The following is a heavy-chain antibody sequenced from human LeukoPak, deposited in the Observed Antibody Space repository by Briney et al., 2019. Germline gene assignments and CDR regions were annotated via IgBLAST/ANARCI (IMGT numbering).Heavy chain of an antibody. D-gene: IGHD3-10*01. Sequence: PGGSLRLSCAASGFTFDDYAMHWVRQAPGKGLEWVSGISWNSGSLAYADSVKGRFTVSRDNAKNSLYLQMNSLTADDTGVYYCARWIGGFDYWGQGALVTVSS. CDR2: ISWNSGSL. J-gene: IGHJ4*02. CDR3: ARWIGGFDY. V-gene: IGHV3-9*01. CDR1: GFTFDDYA.